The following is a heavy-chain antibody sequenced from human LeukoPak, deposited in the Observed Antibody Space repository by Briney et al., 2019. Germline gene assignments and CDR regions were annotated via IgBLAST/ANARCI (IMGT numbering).Heavy chain of an antibody. D-gene: IGHD6-19*01. V-gene: IGHV1-3*01. CDR1: GYTFTSSA. CDR2: INAGNGNT. Sequence: ASVKVSCKASGYTFTSSAIHWVRQAPGQRLEWMGYINAGNGNTKYSEKFQGSVTFTRDTSASTACMELSSLRSEDTAVHYCASGYSSGWYHDFWGQGTLVTVSS. J-gene: IGHJ4*02. CDR3: ASGYSSGWYHDF.